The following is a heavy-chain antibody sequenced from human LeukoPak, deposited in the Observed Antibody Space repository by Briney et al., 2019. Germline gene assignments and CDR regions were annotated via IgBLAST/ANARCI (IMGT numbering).Heavy chain of an antibody. D-gene: IGHD4-23*01. CDR1: RYTFTSYA. Sequence: ASVKVSCKASRYTFTSYAMHWVRQAPGQRLEWMGWINAGNGDTKYSQKFQGRVTITRDTSASTAYMELSSLRSEDTAVYYCARYGGSDAFDIWGQGTMVTVSS. CDR2: INAGNGDT. J-gene: IGHJ3*02. CDR3: ARYGGSDAFDI. V-gene: IGHV1-3*01.